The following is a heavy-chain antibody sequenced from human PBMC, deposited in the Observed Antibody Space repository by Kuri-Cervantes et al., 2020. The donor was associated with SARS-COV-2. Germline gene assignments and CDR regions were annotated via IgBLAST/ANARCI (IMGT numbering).Heavy chain of an antibody. CDR1: GYTFTSYG. D-gene: IGHD1-26*01. CDR2: ISAYNGNT. V-gene: IGHV1-18*01. CDR3: ARGEGAAPDLDAFDI. J-gene: IGHJ3*02. Sequence: ASVKVSCKASGYTFTSYGISWVRQAPGQGLEWMGWISAYNGNTNYAQKLQGRVTMTTDTSTSTAYMELRSLRSDDTAAYYCARGEGAAPDLDAFDIWGQGTMVTVSS.